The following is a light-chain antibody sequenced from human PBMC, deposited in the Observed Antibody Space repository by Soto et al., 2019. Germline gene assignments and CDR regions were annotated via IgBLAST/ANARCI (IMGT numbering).Light chain of an antibody. J-gene: IGKJ4*01. V-gene: IGKV1-12*01. CDR2: TGS. Sequence: DIQMTQSPSSVSASVGHRVSITCRASQGISNWLAWYQQKPGRAPKLLIYTGSSLQSGVPSRFSGTGSGTDFTLTISSLQPEDVGTYYCQQANSFPLSFGGGTKVEIK. CDR1: QGISNW. CDR3: QQANSFPLS.